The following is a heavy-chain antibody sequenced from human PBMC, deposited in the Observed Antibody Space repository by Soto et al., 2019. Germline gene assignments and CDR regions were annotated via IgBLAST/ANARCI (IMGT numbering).Heavy chain of an antibody. CDR3: ARTLYCSSTSCYYGMDV. D-gene: IGHD2-2*01. Sequence: SVKVSCKASGGTFSSYAISWVRQAPGQGLEWMGGIIPIFGTANYAQKFQGRVTITADKSTSTAYMELSSLRSEDTAVYYCARTLYCSSTSCYYGMDVWGQGTTVTVSS. J-gene: IGHJ6*02. CDR2: IIPIFGTA. CDR1: GGTFSSYA. V-gene: IGHV1-69*06.